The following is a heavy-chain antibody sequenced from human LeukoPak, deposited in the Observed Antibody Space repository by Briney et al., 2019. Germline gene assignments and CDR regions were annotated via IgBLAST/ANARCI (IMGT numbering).Heavy chain of an antibody. CDR3: ARGVSVNMVRGVIWGFDY. CDR2: IYHSGST. V-gene: IGHV4-30-2*01. D-gene: IGHD3-10*01. CDR1: GGSISSGGYS. Sequence: SETLSLTCAVSGGSISSGGYSWSWIRQPPGNGLEWIGYIYHSGSTSYNPSLKRRVTISVDRSKNQFSLKLSSLTAADTAVYYCARGVSVNMVRGVIWGFDYWGQGTLVTVSS. J-gene: IGHJ4*02.